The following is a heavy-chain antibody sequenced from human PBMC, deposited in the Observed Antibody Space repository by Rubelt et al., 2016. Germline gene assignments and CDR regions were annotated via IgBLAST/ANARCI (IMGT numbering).Heavy chain of an antibody. D-gene: IGHD3-10*01. CDR3: AHRRGFGELFSNYFDY. CDR1: GFSLSTSGVG. Sequence: QITLKVSGPTLVKPTQTLTLTCTFSGFSLSTSGVGVGWIRQPPGKALEWLALIYWDDDKRYSPSLKSRLTITKDTSKNQVVLTMTNMDPVDTATYYCAHRRGFGELFSNYFDYWGQGTLVTVSS. J-gene: IGHJ4*02. CDR2: IYWDDDK. V-gene: IGHV2-5*02.